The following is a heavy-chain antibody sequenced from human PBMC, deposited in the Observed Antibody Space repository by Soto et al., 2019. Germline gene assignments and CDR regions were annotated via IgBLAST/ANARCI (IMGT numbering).Heavy chain of an antibody. V-gene: IGHV1-69*06. Sequence: SVKVSCKASGGTFSSYAISWVRQAPGQGLEWMGGIIPIFGTANYAQKFQGRVTITADKSTSTAYMELSSLRSEDTAVYYCARGDYDFWSGYYTEYYYGMDVWGQ. D-gene: IGHD3-3*01. CDR3: ARGDYDFWSGYYTEYYYGMDV. CDR2: IIPIFGTA. CDR1: GGTFSSYA. J-gene: IGHJ6*02.